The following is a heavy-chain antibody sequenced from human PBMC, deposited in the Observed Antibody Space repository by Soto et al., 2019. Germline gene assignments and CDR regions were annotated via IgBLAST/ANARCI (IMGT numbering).Heavy chain of an antibody. J-gene: IGHJ6*04. Sequence: ASVKISCKASGYTFTSYYMHWVRQAPGQGLEWMGIINPSGGSTSYAQKFQGRVTMTRDTSTSTVYMELSSLRSEDTAVYYCARDYMITFGGVIALYGMDVWGKGTKVTVSS. CDR1: GYTFTSYY. CDR3: ARDYMITFGGVIALYGMDV. D-gene: IGHD3-16*02. CDR2: INPSGGST. V-gene: IGHV1-46*01.